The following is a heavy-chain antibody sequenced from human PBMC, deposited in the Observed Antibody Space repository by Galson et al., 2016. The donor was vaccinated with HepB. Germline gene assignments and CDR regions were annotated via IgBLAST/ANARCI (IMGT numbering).Heavy chain of an antibody. J-gene: IGHJ3*01. CDR2: IRKRSNGYTT. CDR3: VRVTSFILDIGSLDL. CDR1: GFRFSDHY. Sequence: SLRLSCAASGFRFSDHYMDWVRQAPGKGLEWVGRIRKRSNGYTTEYCATGKGRFSVSRDESENSMYLQMDSLKSDDTAVYYCVRVTSFILDIGSLDLWGHGTLVTVSS. V-gene: IGHV3-72*01. D-gene: IGHD2/OR15-2a*01.